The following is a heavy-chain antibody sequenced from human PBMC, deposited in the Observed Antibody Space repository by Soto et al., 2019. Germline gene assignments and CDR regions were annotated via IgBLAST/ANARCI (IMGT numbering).Heavy chain of an antibody. CDR2: IIPIYGTA. CDR1: GGTFSSFT. V-gene: IGHV1-69*01. D-gene: IGHD1-26*01. Sequence: QVQLVQSGAEVKKPGSSVKVSCKASGGTFSSFTISWVRQAPGQGLEWMGGIIPIYGTANYAQKFQGRVTITADASTRTGYMELSSLRSEDTAVYYCAKDRRADWESYYYYAMDVWGQGTTVTVS. J-gene: IGHJ6*02. CDR3: AKDRRADWESYYYYAMDV.